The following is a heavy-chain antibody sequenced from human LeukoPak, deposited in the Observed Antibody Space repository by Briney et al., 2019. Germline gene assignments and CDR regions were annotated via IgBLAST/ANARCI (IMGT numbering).Heavy chain of an antibody. CDR3: AKDIGYCSSTSCYVDRGGFDY. CDR1: GFAFSSYA. V-gene: IGHV3-23*01. D-gene: IGHD2-2*01. Sequence: SGGSLRLSCAASGFAFSSYAMTWVRQAPGKGLEWVSGIGSGSGGRTYYADSVKGRFTISRDNSKNTLYLQMNSLRAEDTAVYYCAKDIGYCSSTSCYVDRGGFDYWGQGTLVTVSS. CDR2: IGSGSGGRT. J-gene: IGHJ4*02.